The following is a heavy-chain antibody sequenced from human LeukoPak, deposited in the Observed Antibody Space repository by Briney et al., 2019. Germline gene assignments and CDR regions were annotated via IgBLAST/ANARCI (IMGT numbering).Heavy chain of an antibody. CDR1: GGSTSSYY. D-gene: IGHD5-18*01. Sequence: SETLSLTCTVSGGSTSSYYWSWIRQPPGKGLEWIGYIYYSGNTNYNPSLKSRVTISVDTSKNQFSLKLSSVTAADTAVYYCATTPNVDTAMVVWGQGTLVTVSS. J-gene: IGHJ1*01. V-gene: IGHV4-59*08. CDR2: IYYSGNT. CDR3: ATTPNVDTAMVV.